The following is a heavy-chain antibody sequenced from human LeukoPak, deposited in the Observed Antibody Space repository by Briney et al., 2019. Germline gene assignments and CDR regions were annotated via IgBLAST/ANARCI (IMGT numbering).Heavy chain of an antibody. J-gene: IGHJ4*02. CDR2: IYSGGST. CDR1: GFTVSSNY. D-gene: IGHD3-3*01. V-gene: IGHV3-53*01. CDR3: ASSDDFWSGYYYFDY. Sequence: GGSLRLSCAASGFTVSSNYMSWVRRAPGKGLEWVSVIYSGGSTYYADSVKGRFTISRDNSKNTLYLQMNSLRAEDTAVYYCASSDDFWSGYYYFDYWGQGTLVTVSS.